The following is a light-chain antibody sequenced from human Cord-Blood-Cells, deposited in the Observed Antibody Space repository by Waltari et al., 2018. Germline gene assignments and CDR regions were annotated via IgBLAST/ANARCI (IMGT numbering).Light chain of an antibody. CDR3: QQYNSYSYT. V-gene: IGKV1-5*03. J-gene: IGKJ2*01. CDR2: KAS. Sequence: DIQMTQSTSTLSASVGDRGTITCRASQSISSWLAWYQQKPGKAPKLLIYKASSLESGVPSRFSGSGSGTEFTLTISSLQPDDFATYYCQQYNSYSYTFGQGTKLEIK. CDR1: QSISSW.